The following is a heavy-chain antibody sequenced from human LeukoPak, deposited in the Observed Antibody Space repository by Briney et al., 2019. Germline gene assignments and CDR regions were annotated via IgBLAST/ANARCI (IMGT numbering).Heavy chain of an antibody. CDR3: ARDPYDSSWGLCYFDY. Sequence: GGSLRLSCAASGFTFISYRMSWVRQAPGKGLEWVANIKQDGSDKYYVDSVRGRFTISRDNAKNSLYLQINSLRDEDTAVYYCARDPYDSSWGLCYFDYWGQGNLVTVSS. J-gene: IGHJ4*02. D-gene: IGHD3-22*01. CDR2: IKQDGSDK. CDR1: GFTFISYR. V-gene: IGHV3-7*04.